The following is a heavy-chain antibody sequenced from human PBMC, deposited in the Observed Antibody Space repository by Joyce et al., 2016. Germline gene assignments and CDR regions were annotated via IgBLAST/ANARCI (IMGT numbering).Heavy chain of an antibody. D-gene: IGHD3-22*01. Sequence: QVQLQESGPGLVRPSGTLSLSCTVSGGSISTGDCWSWVRQPPGKGLEWIGEIHHSGSSNYNPSLSSRITMSVDKSKNQISLRLTSVTAADTAVYYCVRDYYSLSGYFDVWGRGTLVTVSS. CDR1: GGSISTGDC. J-gene: IGHJ2*01. CDR2: IHHSGSS. CDR3: VRDYYSLSGYFDV. V-gene: IGHV4-4*02.